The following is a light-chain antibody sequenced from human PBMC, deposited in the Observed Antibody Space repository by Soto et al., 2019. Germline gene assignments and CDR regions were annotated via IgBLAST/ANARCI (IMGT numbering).Light chain of an antibody. CDR1: QSVSSTY. CDR3: QQYYDWPWT. V-gene: IGKV3-20*01. J-gene: IGKJ1*01. CDR2: GAS. Sequence: IVLAESPGTLSVSPGERATLSCRASQSVSSTYLAWYQHKPGQAPRLLIYGASSRATGIPDRFSGSGSGTDFTLILSSLQSEDFAVYDGQQYYDWPWTFGQGTKVDIK.